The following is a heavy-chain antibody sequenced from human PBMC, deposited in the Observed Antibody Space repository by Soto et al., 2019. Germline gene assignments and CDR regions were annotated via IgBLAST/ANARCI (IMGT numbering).Heavy chain of an antibody. J-gene: IGHJ4*02. V-gene: IGHV5-51*01. D-gene: IGHD2-2*01. CDR3: ARLGPSTIDY. CDR2: IYPGDSNT. Sequence: PGESLKISCEGSGYRFTSYWIAWVRQVPVKGLEWMGIIYPGDSNTRYSPSLQGQVTMSADKSISTAYLEWSSLMDSDGAMYYCARLGPSTIDYWGQGTLVTVSS. CDR1: GYRFTSYW.